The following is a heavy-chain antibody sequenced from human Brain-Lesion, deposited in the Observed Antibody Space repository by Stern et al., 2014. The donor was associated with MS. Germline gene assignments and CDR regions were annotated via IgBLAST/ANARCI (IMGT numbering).Heavy chain of an antibody. J-gene: IGHJ4*02. CDR1: GGSVGSGSYD. V-gene: IGHV4-61*02. D-gene: IGHD5-18*01. CDR3: ARDKEDTNMAFRYFDN. CDR2: IYTTGST. Sequence: QLQLQESGPGLVKPSQTLSLTCTVSGGSVGSGSYDWSWIRQPAGKGLEWIGRIYTTGSTYYNPSLKSRAPLLKNTSKNQFSRKLTSVTAADTAVYYCARDKEDTNMAFRYFDNWGQGTLVTVSS.